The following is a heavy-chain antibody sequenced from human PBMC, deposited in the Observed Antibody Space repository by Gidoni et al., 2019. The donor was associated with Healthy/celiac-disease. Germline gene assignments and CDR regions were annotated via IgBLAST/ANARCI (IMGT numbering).Heavy chain of an antibody. J-gene: IGHJ4*02. CDR1: GFTFRNAW. V-gene: IGHV3-15*01. CDR2: IKSKTDGGTK. D-gene: IGHD1-26*01. Sequence: EVQLVESGGGLVTPGGSLRLSCAASGFTFRNAWMSWVRQAPGKGLEWVGRIKSKTDGGTKDYAAPVKGRFTISRDDSKNTLYLQMNSLKTEDTAVYYCTTVWWELGEYYFDYWGQGTLVTVSS. CDR3: TTVWWELGEYYFDY.